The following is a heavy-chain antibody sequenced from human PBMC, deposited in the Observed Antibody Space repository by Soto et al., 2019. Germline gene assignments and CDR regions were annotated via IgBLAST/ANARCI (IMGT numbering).Heavy chain of an antibody. CDR3: ARDRGAVRDGYNYPNYYYYGMDV. CDR2: ISSDGSTT. V-gene: IGHV3-74*01. Sequence: PGGSLRLSCEASGFTFSSHWIHWVRQAPGKGLVWVSRISSDGSTTSYADSVKGRFTISRDNSKNTVYLQMNSVRAEDTAVYYCARDRGAVRDGYNYPNYYYYGMDVWGQGTTVTVSS. CDR1: GFTFSSHW. J-gene: IGHJ6*02. D-gene: IGHD5-12*01.